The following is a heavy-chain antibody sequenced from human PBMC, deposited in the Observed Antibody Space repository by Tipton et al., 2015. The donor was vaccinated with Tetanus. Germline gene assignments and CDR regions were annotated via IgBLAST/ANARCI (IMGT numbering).Heavy chain of an antibody. CDR1: EFTFSSYW. CDR2: ISPDGRST. Sequence: SLRLSCAASEFTFSSYWMHWVRQAPGKGLVWVSRISPDGRSTSNADSVKGRFTISRDNAKNTLYVQMNSLRAEDTGVYYCARGRDGFHGYFDYWGQGALVTVSP. J-gene: IGHJ4*02. CDR3: ARGRDGFHGYFDY. V-gene: IGHV3-74*01. D-gene: IGHD5-24*01.